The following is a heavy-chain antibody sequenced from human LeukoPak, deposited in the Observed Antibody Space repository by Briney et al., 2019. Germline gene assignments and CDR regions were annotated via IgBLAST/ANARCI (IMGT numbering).Heavy chain of an antibody. Sequence: PSETLSLTCAVYGGSFSGYYWSWIRQPPGKGLEWIGEINHSGSTNYNPSLKSRVTISVDTSKNQFSLKLSSVTAADTAVYYCARDRQYSSSWYYYGMDVWGQGTTVTVSS. CDR3: ARDRQYSSSWYYYGMDV. D-gene: IGHD6-13*01. J-gene: IGHJ6*02. CDR1: GGSFSGYY. CDR2: INHSGST. V-gene: IGHV4-34*01.